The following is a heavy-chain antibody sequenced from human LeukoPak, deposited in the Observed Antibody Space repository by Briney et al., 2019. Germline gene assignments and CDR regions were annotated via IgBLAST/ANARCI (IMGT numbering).Heavy chain of an antibody. Sequence: GGSLRLSCAASGFALSGYWMQWVRQAPGRGLVWVSRINNDGSGTTYADSVKGRFTISRDNVKNTLYLQMNSLRAEDTAVYYCAELGITMIGGVWGKGTTVTISS. CDR1: GFALSGYW. J-gene: IGHJ6*04. D-gene: IGHD3-10*02. CDR2: INNDGSGT. V-gene: IGHV3-74*01. CDR3: AELGITMIGGV.